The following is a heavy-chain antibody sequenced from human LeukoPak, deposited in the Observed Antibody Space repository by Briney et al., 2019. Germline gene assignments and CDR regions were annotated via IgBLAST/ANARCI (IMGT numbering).Heavy chain of an antibody. V-gene: IGHV3-21*01. Sequence: GGSRRFSCEPFGFTFISYSMNWVRQAPGKGLNWVSSISSSSSYICYADSVKGRFTISRDNAKNSLYLQMNSLRAEDTAVYYCARGRYNWNYGSLDYWDQGTLVTVSS. D-gene: IGHD1-7*01. CDR3: ARGRYNWNYGSLDY. CDR1: GFTFISYS. J-gene: IGHJ4*02. CDR2: ISSSSSYI.